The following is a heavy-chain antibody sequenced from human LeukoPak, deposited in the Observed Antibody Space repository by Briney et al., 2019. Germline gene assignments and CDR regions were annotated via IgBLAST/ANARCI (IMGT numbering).Heavy chain of an antibody. CDR1: GFTFSRYA. V-gene: IGHV3-23*01. Sequence: GGSLRLSCGASGFTFSRYAMSWVRQAPGKGLQWVSEIGGSGGAIYYADSVKGRFTISRDNSKNTLFLEMNSLRAEDTALYYCARIAGISSSSNAFDIWGQGTMVTVSS. CDR3: ARIAGISSSSNAFDI. D-gene: IGHD6-13*01. CDR2: IGGSGGAI. J-gene: IGHJ3*02.